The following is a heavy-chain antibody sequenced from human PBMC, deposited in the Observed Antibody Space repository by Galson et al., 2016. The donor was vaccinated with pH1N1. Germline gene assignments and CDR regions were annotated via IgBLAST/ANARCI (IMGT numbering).Heavy chain of an antibody. V-gene: IGHV3-23*01. J-gene: IGHJ3*02. CDR2: ISGSGIST. D-gene: IGHD3-22*01. Sequence: SLRLSCAASGFTFSSYFMTWVRQAPGKGLEWVSTISGSGISTYYADSVKGRFTISRDSSKNTLDLQMNSLRAEDTAIYYCAKDRITMIVGAGAFDIWGQGTTVIVSS. CDR3: AKDRITMIVGAGAFDI. CDR1: GFTFSSYF.